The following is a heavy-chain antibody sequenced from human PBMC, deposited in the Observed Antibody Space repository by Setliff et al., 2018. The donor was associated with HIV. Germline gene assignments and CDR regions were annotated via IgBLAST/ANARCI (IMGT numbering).Heavy chain of an antibody. V-gene: IGHV1-2*02. CDR2: INPKSGGT. D-gene: IGHD3-3*01. J-gene: IGHJ4*02. CDR1: GYTFTGSY. CDR3: ASGNDFWNGDSNFDH. Sequence: ASVKVSCKASGYTFTGSYIHWVRLAPGQGLEWMGWINPKSGGTKYAQKFQGRVTMIRDTSISTAYMELSRLRPDDTAFDYCASGNDFWNGDSNFDHWGQGSLVTVSS.